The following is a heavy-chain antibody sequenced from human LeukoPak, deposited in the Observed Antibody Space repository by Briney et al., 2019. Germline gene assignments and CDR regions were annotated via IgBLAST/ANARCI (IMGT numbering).Heavy chain of an antibody. J-gene: IGHJ6*02. Sequence: KTGGSLRLSCAASGFTFSSSEMNWVRQAPGKGLEWVSYISSSCSFIYYADSVKGRFTISRDNAKNSLYLQLNSLRAEDTAIYYCASNGGTRRRSPLLWDVWGQGTTVTVSS. CDR3: ASNGGTRRRSPLLWDV. CDR1: GFTFSSSE. CDR2: ISSSCSFI. V-gene: IGHV3-21*01. D-gene: IGHD2-21*01.